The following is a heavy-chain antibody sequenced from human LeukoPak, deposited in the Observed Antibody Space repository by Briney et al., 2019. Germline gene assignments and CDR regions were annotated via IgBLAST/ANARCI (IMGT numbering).Heavy chain of an antibody. V-gene: IGHV5-10-1*01. CDR2: IDPSDSYT. CDR3: ARPPGIAMAAHSPLDY. D-gene: IGHD6-19*01. J-gene: IGHJ4*02. CDR1: GYSFTYYW. Sequence: GESLKISCKGSGYSFTYYWISWVRQMPGKGLEWMGRIDPSDSYTNYSPSFQGHVTFSVDKSISTAYLQWSSLRASDTAMYYCARPPGIAMAAHSPLDYWGQGTLVTVSS.